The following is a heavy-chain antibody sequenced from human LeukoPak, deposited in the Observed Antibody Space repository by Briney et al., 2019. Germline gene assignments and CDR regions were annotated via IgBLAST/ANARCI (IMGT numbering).Heavy chain of an antibody. CDR2: FYHSGST. D-gene: IGHD3-10*02. J-gene: IGHJ5*02. CDR1: GGSISGSDYY. Sequence: SETLSLTCTVSGGSISGSDYYWGWVPQPPGKGLEWIGSFYHSGSTYYNSSLKSRLTMSVDTSMNHFSLQLTAVSAADTAVYYCARGHSGRGGIDPCGQGTLVTVSS. CDR3: ARGHSGRGGIDP. V-gene: IGHV4-39*07.